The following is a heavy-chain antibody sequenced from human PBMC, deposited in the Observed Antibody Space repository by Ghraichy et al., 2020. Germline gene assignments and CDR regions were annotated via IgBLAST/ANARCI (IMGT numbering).Heavy chain of an antibody. V-gene: IGHV4-59*01. Sequence: SETLSLTCTVSGGSISSDYWTWIRQPPGKGLEWIGYIYYTGSTNYNHFLESRVTISVDTSKKQFSLKLRSVTAADTAMYYCARNYDPRFGLDVWGQGTTVSVSS. J-gene: IGHJ6*02. CDR1: GGSISSDY. CDR2: IYYTGST. CDR3: ARNYDPRFGLDV. D-gene: IGHD3-22*01.